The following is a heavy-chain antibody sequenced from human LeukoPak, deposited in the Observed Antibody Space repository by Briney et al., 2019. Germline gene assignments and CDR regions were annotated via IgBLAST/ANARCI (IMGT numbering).Heavy chain of an antibody. CDR3: ATTDIVATTSFDC. CDR2: INPSGGST. Sequence: ASVKVSCKASGYTFTSYYMHWVRQAPGQGLEWMGIINPSGGSTSYAQKFQGRVTMTRDTSTSTVYMELSSLRSEDTAVYYCATTDIVATTSFDCWGQGTLVTVSS. D-gene: IGHD5-12*01. CDR1: GYTFTSYY. J-gene: IGHJ4*02. V-gene: IGHV1-46*01.